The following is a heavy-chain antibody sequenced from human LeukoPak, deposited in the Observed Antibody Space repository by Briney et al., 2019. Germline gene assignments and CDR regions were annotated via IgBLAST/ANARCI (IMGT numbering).Heavy chain of an antibody. CDR1: GFTFSSYE. CDR3: ARAKDNNGRDGFDI. CDR2: IWYDGSNK. D-gene: IGHD2-15*01. V-gene: IGHV3-33*08. Sequence: GGSLRLSCAASGFTFSSYEMNWVRQAPGKGLEWVAVIWYDGSNKYYADSVKGRFTISRDNSKNTLYLQMNSLRAEDTAVYYCARAKDNNGRDGFDIWGQGTMVTVSS. J-gene: IGHJ3*02.